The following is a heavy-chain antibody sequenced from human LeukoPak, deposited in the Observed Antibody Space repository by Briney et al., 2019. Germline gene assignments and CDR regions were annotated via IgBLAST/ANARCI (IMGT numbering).Heavy chain of an antibody. Sequence: PGGSPRLSCAASGFTFSRYAMHWVRQAPGKGLEWVAVISYDGSNEYYAESVKGRFTISRDSSENTLYLEMNSLRVEDTAVYYCARVGYYSSGPFSYFDYWGQGTLVTVSS. V-gene: IGHV3-30-3*01. CDR2: ISYDGSNE. CDR1: GFTFSRYA. CDR3: ARVGYYSSGPFSYFDY. D-gene: IGHD3-10*01. J-gene: IGHJ4*02.